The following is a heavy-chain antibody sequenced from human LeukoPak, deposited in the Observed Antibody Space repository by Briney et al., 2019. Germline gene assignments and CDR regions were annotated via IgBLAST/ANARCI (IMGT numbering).Heavy chain of an antibody. D-gene: IGHD5-12*01. CDR1: GGSISGSTYY. Sequence: PSETLSLTCTVSGGSISGSTYYWGWIRQPPGKGLEWIANIYYSGATYYNPSLRSRVTISVDTSKNQFSLKLSSVTAADTAVYYCASFYSGYEESDYWGQGTLVTVSS. CDR2: IYYSGAT. J-gene: IGHJ4*02. CDR3: ASFYSGYEESDY. V-gene: IGHV4-39*01.